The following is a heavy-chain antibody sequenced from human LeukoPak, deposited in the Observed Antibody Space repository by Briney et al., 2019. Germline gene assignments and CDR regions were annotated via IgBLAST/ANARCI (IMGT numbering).Heavy chain of an antibody. J-gene: IGHJ4*02. V-gene: IGHV1-2*02. CDR3: AREGWVVTKFKLRPFDY. Sequence: GASVKVSCKASGYTFTDYYTHWVRQAPGQGLEWMGWINPNSGGTNYAQKFQGRVTMTRDTSISTAYMELSRLRSDDTAVYYCAREGWVVTKFKLRPFDYWGQGTLVTVSS. CDR2: INPNSGGT. CDR1: GYTFTDYY. D-gene: IGHD4-23*01.